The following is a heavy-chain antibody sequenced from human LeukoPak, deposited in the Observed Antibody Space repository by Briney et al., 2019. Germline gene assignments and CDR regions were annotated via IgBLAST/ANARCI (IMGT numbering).Heavy chain of an antibody. CDR2: ISGSGGST. Sequence: GGSLRLSCAASGFTFSSYAMSWVRQAPGKGLEWVSAISGSGGSTYYADSVKGRFTISRDNSKNTLYLQMNSLKTEDTAVYYCTTDHPGALMKRELRAFDIWGQGTMVTVSS. D-gene: IGHD1-26*01. CDR3: TTDHPGALMKRELRAFDI. V-gene: IGHV3-23*01. J-gene: IGHJ3*02. CDR1: GFTFSSYA.